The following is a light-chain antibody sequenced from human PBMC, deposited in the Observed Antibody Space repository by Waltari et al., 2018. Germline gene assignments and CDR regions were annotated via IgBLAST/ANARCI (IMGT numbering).Light chain of an antibody. Sequence: LVLTQSPSASASLGASVKLTCTLSSGYSSNVIAWLQQQPGTGPRYLMKVNSDGSHRKGDASPDRFSASRSGTEGQLTISSLQSEDEADYFCQTGGHGTWVFGGGTKLTVL. V-gene: IGLV4-69*01. CDR2: VNSDGSH. J-gene: IGLJ3*02. CDR3: QTGGHGTWV. CDR1: SGYSSNV.